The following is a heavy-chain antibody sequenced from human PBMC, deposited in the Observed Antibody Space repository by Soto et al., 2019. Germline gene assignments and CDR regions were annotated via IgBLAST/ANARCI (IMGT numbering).Heavy chain of an antibody. CDR1: GVTFSSYS. Sequence: PGGSLRLSCAASGVTFSSYSMNWVRQAPGKGLEWVSYISPSSGNIHYADSVKGRFTISRDNAKNSLYLQMDSLRGEDTAVYYCARAAYNSGPGYWGQGTLVTVSS. V-gene: IGHV3-48*01. J-gene: IGHJ4*02. CDR3: ARAAYNSGPGY. CDR2: ISPSSGNI. D-gene: IGHD5-12*01.